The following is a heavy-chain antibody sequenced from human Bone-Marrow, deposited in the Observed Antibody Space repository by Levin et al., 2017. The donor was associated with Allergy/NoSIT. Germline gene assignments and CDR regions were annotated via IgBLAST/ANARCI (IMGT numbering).Heavy chain of an antibody. CDR2: IFYSGST. J-gene: IGHJ4*02. Sequence: PSETLSLTCTVSGGSISSSSYYWGWIRQPPGKGLEWIASIFYSGSTYYNLSLKSRVTIFVDTSKNQFSLKLSSVTAAGAAVYYCARHAPTHSPGYWGQGTLVTVS. V-gene: IGHV4-39*01. CDR1: GGSISSSSYY. CDR3: ARHAPTHSPGY.